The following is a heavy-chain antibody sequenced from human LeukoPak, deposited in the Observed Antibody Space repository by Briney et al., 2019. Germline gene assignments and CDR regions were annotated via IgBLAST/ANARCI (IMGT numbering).Heavy chain of an antibody. CDR1: GGSISSYY. Sequence: SETLSPTCTVSGGSISSYYWSWIRQPPGKGLEWIGYIYYSGSTNYNPSLKSRVTISVDTSKNQFSLKLSSVTAADTAVYYCARDHIVVVPAAILHNWFDPWGQGTLVTVSS. D-gene: IGHD2-2*01. V-gene: IGHV4-59*12. CDR2: IYYSGST. CDR3: ARDHIVVVPAAILHNWFDP. J-gene: IGHJ5*02.